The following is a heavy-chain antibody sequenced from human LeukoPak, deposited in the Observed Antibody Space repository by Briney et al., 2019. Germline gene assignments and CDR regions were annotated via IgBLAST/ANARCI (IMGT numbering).Heavy chain of an antibody. CDR2: IYYSGST. CDR3: ARVDYGASKGYYFDY. D-gene: IGHD4-17*01. CDR1: AGSFGSYY. J-gene: IGHJ4*02. V-gene: IGHV4-59*06. Sequence: SETRSLTWALDAGSFGSYYWRWVRQPPGKGLEWIGYIYYSGSTYYNPSLKSRVTISVDTSKNQFSLKLSSVTAADTAVYYCARVDYGASKGYYFDYWGQGTLVTVSS.